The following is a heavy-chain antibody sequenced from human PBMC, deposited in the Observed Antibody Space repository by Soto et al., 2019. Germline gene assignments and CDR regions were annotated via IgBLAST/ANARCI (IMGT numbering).Heavy chain of an antibody. V-gene: IGHV5-51*01. Sequence: LGESLKISCKGSGYSFTSYWIGWVRQMPGKGLEWMGIIYPGDSDTRYSPSFQGQVTISADKSVSTAYLQWSSLKASDTAMYYCARYSGIAAAGRAFDIWGQGTMVTVSS. CDR2: IYPGDSDT. J-gene: IGHJ3*02. CDR1: GYSFTSYW. CDR3: ARYSGIAAAGRAFDI. D-gene: IGHD6-13*01.